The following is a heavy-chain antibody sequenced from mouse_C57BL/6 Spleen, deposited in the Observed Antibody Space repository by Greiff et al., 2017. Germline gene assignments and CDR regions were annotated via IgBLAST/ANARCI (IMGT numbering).Heavy chain of an antibody. Sequence: QVQLQQSGPGLVQPSQSLSITCTASGFSLTSYGVHWVRQSPGKGLEWLGVIWRGGSTDYNAAFMSRLSITKDNSKSQVFFKMNSLQADDTAIYCCAKNHYGNWYFDVWGTGTTVTVSS. CDR2: IWRGGST. V-gene: IGHV2-5*01. CDR3: AKNHYGNWYFDV. CDR1: GFSLTSYG. D-gene: IGHD2-1*01. J-gene: IGHJ1*03.